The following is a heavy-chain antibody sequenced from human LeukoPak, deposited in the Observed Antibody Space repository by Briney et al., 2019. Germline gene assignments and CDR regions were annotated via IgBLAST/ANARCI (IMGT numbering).Heavy chain of an antibody. CDR1: GFTVSSNY. D-gene: IGHD3-3*01. Sequence: GGSLRLSCAASGFTVSSNYMSWVRQAPGKGLEWVSVIYSGGSTYYADSVKGRFTISRDNSKNTLYLQINSLRAEDTAVYYCARRNYDFWSGSWGYYMDVWGQGTTVTVSS. CDR3: ARRNYDFWSGSWGYYMDV. V-gene: IGHV3-66*02. J-gene: IGHJ6*03. CDR2: IYSGGST.